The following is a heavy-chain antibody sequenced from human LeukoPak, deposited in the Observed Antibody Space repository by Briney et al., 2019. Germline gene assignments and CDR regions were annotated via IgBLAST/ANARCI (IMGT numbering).Heavy chain of an antibody. CDR1: GFTFSSYA. V-gene: IGHV3-30*04. D-gene: IGHD3-22*01. CDR2: ISYDGSNK. J-gene: IGHJ4*02. CDR3: ARDSPPDYYDSSGFRYYFDY. Sequence: PGGSLRLSCAASGFTFSSYAMHWVRQAPGKGLEWVAVISYDGSNKYYADSVKGRFTISRDNSKNTLYLQMNSLRAEDTAVYYCARDSPPDYYDSSGFRYYFDYWGQGTLVTVSS.